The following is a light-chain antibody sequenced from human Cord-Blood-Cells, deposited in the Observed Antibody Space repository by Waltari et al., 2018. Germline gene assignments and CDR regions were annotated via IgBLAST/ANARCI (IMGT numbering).Light chain of an antibody. CDR3: QQYNSYQYT. Sequence: DIQMTQSPSTLSASVGDRVTITCRASQSISSWLAWYQQKPGKAPKLLIYKASSLESXVPSRFSGSGSGTEFTLTISSLQPDDFATYYCQQYNSYQYTFGQGTKLEIK. CDR2: KAS. CDR1: QSISSW. V-gene: IGKV1-5*03. J-gene: IGKJ2*01.